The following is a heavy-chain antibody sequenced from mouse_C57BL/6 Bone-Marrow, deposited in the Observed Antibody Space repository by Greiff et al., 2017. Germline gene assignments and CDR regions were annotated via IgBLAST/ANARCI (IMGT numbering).Heavy chain of an antibody. CDR2: IDPNSGGT. V-gene: IGHV1-72*01. J-gene: IGHJ3*01. CDR3: ARGLPWFAY. Sequence: VQLQQSGAELVRPGASVKLSCTASGFNIKDDYMHWVKQRPEQGLEWIGRIDPNSGGTKYNEKFKSKATLTVDKPSSTAYMQLSSLTSEDSAVYYCARGLPWFAYWGQGTLVTVSA. CDR1: GFNIKDDY.